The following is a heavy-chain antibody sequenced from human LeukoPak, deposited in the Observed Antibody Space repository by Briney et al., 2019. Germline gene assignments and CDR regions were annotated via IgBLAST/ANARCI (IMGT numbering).Heavy chain of an antibody. D-gene: IGHD5-18*01. V-gene: IGHV4-59*01. Sequence: SETLSLTCTVSGGSISSYYWSWIRQPPGKGLEWIGNIYYSGSTNFNPSLKSRVTISVDTSKNQFSLKLISVTAADTAVYYCARDRSYGYFDYWGQGTLVTVSS. J-gene: IGHJ4*02. CDR3: ARDRSYGYFDY. CDR2: IYYSGST. CDR1: GGSISSYY.